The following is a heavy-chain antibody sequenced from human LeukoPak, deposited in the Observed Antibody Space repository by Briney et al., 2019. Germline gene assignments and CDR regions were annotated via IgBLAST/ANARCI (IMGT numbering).Heavy chain of an antibody. V-gene: IGHV3-21*01. CDR3: ARDRCSGGSCYSSLLSYYYYYMDV. Sequence: GGSLRLSCAASGFTFSSYSMNWVRQAPGKGLEWVSSISSSSSYIYYADSVKGRFTISRDNAKNSLYLQMNSLRAEDTAVYYCARDRCSGGSCYSSLLSYYYYYMDVWGKGTTVTISS. CDR1: GFTFSSYS. CDR2: ISSSSSYI. D-gene: IGHD2-15*01. J-gene: IGHJ6*03.